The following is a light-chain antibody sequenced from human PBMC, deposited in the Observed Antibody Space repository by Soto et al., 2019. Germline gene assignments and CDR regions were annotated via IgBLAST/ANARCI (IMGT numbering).Light chain of an antibody. Sequence: DIQMTQSPSTLSASVGDRVTITCRASQSISSWLACYQQKPGKVPKLLISDASSLESGVPSRFSGSGSGTEFALTISSLQPDDFATYYCQQYNSYSPWTCGQGTKVEIK. CDR3: QQYNSYSPWT. V-gene: IGKV1-5*01. CDR1: QSISSW. J-gene: IGKJ1*01. CDR2: DAS.